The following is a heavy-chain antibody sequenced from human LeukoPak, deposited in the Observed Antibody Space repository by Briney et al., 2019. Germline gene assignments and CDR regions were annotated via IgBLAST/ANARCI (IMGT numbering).Heavy chain of an antibody. D-gene: IGHD2-15*01. CDR2: IKSKSDGGTI. Sequence: GGSLRLSCVGSGFTFSDAWMSWVRQAPGKGLEWVGRIKSKSDGGTIDYASPVKRRFTISRDDSRNTLYLQMNSLKTEDTAVYYCTTRRQDGWWGQGTLVTVS. V-gene: IGHV3-15*01. J-gene: IGHJ4*02. CDR3: TTRRQDGW. CDR1: GFTFSDAW.